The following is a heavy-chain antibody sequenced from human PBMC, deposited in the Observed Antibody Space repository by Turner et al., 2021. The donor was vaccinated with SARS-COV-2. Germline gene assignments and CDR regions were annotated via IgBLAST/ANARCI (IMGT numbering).Heavy chain of an antibody. D-gene: IGHD3-22*01. CDR3: AKGGGYYDSSAADD. V-gene: IGHV3-30*18. J-gene: IGHJ4*02. CDR2: ISYDGSDK. CDR1: GFSFSRYR. Sequence: QVQLVESVGGVVHPVRSLRPSCASSGFSFSRYRMHWVRQAPGEGVEWVALISYDGSDKYYADSVKGRFTISRDNSKNTLYLQMNSLRAEDTAVYYCAKGGGYYDSSAADDWGQGTMVTVSS.